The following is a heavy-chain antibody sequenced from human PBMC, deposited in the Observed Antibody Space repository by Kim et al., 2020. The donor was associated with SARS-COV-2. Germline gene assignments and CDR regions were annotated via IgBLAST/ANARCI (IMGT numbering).Heavy chain of an antibody. CDR1: GFTFRNYG. CDR2: ISYDGSHK. Sequence: GGSLRLSCGGSGFTFRNYGMHWVRQAPGKGLEWVAGISYDGSHKYYADSVKGRFTISRDNSKNTLYVQMNRLRAEDTAMYYCAKDGGTNGETEAYYFDYWGQGTLVTVSS. D-gene: IGHD4-17*01. CDR3: AKDGGTNGETEAYYFDY. V-gene: IGHV3-30*18. J-gene: IGHJ4*02.